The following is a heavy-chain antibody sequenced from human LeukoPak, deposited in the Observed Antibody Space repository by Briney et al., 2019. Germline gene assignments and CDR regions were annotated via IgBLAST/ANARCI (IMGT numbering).Heavy chain of an antibody. CDR3: ARALPHRRLMDTTMEQHWFDP. CDR1: VYIFTSYF. Sequence: ASVKVSCKSSVYIFTSYFMHWVRQAPGQGLAWMGLINPSGGSTRYAQKFQGRVTMTRDMSTSTVYMELSSLRSEDTAVYYCARALPHRRLMDTTMEQHWFDPWGQGTLVTVSS. CDR2: INPSGGST. V-gene: IGHV1-46*01. J-gene: IGHJ5*02. D-gene: IGHD5-18*01.